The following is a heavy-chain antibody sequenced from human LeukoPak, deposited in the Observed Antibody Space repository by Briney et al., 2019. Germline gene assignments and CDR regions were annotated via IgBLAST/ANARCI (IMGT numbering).Heavy chain of an antibody. CDR1: GFTFRSYS. CDR3: PRERDDNNGYYTGAFDI. CDR2: VSSSSGYI. D-gene: IGHD3-22*01. V-gene: IGHV3-21*01. Sequence: GGSLRLSCAASGFTFRSYSMDWVRQSPGKGLEWVSSVSSSSGYIYYADSVKRQSTIHRDDAKNSLSLQMSSLRAEDTPLYYCPRERDDNNGYYTGAFDIWGHRTMVTVSS. J-gene: IGHJ3*02.